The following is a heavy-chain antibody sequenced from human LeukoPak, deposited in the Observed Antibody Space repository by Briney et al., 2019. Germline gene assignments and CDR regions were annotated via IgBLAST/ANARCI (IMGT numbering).Heavy chain of an antibody. CDR2: IYYSGST. D-gene: IGHD3-3*01. J-gene: IGHJ6*03. CDR1: GGSISDYY. Sequence: SETLSLTCTVSGGSISDYYWNWIRQPPGKGLEWIGYIYYSGSTTYNPSLKSRVTMSVDAAKNQFSLKLRSVTAADTAVYYCARGDFCSKSNCYLRPMDVWGKGTTVTVSS. V-gene: IGHV4-59*01. CDR3: ARGDFCSKSNCYLRPMDV.